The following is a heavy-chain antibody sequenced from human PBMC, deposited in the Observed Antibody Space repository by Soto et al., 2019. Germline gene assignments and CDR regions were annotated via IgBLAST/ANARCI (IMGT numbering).Heavy chain of an antibody. Sequence: SGPTLVNPTETLTLTCTFSGFSLTSPGMCVSWIRQSPGKALEWLALIERDDDDKYYSTSLKTRLTISKDTRKNQVVLTMANMEPADTATYYCARSIRGPRRFNGMDVWGQGTRVTVS. CDR3: ARSIRGPRRFNGMDV. CDR2: IERDDDDK. V-gene: IGHV2-70*13. J-gene: IGHJ6*02. D-gene: IGHD1-20*01. CDR1: GFSLTSPGMC.